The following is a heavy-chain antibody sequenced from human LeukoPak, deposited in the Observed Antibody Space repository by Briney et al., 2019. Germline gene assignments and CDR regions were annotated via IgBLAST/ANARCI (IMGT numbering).Heavy chain of an antibody. V-gene: IGHV3-21*01. CDR2: ISSSSSYI. CDR3: AKDPGLGYCSGGSCYSTPDY. Sequence: GGSLRLSCAASGFTFSSYSMNWVRQAPAKGLEWVSSISSSSSYIYYADSVKGRFTISRDNAKNSLYLQMNSLRAEDTAVYYCAKDPGLGYCSGGSCYSTPDYWGQGTLVTVSS. J-gene: IGHJ4*02. CDR1: GFTFSSYS. D-gene: IGHD2-15*01.